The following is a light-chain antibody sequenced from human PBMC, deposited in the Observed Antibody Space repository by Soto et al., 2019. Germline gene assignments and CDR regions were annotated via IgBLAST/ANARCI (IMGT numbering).Light chain of an antibody. V-gene: IGLV2-18*02. J-gene: IGLJ1*01. CDR3: NSYTGSSTYV. Sequence: QSVLTQPPSVSGSPGQSVAISCTGTSSVVGSYNRVSWYQQPPGAAPKLMIYEVSNRPSGVPDRFSGSKSGNTASLTISGLQAEDEADSYCNSYTGSSTYVFGTGTKVTVL. CDR2: EVS. CDR1: SSVVGSYNR.